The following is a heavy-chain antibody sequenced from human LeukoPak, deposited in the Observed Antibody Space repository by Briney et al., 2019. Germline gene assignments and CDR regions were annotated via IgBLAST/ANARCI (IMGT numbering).Heavy chain of an antibody. Sequence: GGSLRPSCAASGFTFSSYGMHWVRQAPGKGLEWVAVISYDGSNKYYADSVKGRFTISRDNSKNTLYLQMNSLRAEDTAVYYCAKDLANLVPLPYAFDIWGQGTMVTVSS. V-gene: IGHV3-30*18. CDR1: GFTFSSYG. D-gene: IGHD6-13*01. J-gene: IGHJ3*02. CDR2: ISYDGSNK. CDR3: AKDLANLVPLPYAFDI.